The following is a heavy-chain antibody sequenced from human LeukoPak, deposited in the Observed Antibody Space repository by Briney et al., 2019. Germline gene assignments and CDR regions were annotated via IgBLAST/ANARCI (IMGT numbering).Heavy chain of an antibody. V-gene: IGHV1-69*04. J-gene: IGHJ4*02. CDR1: GYTFTGYY. Sequence: SVKVSCKASGYTFTGYYMHWVRQAPGQGLEWMGRIIPIFGIANYAQKFQGRVTITADKSTSTAYMELSSLRSEDTAVYYCAREVRDGYNPYFDYWGQGTLVTVSS. D-gene: IGHD5-24*01. CDR2: IIPIFGIA. CDR3: AREVRDGYNPYFDY.